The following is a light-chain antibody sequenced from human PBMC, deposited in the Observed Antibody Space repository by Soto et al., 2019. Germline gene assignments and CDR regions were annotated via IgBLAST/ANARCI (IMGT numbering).Light chain of an antibody. CDR2: GAS. CDR3: QQSDSFWTM. CDR1: QGISSS. J-gene: IGKJ1*01. V-gene: IGKV1-9*01. Sequence: IQEPLSASSVSASVGESVNLTCRASQGISSSLAWYQKNTGKDPKILIFGASTLQSGVPSRFSGSGSGTEFNLTISRLQTDDCATYECQQSDSFWTMFCQGTKLDIK.